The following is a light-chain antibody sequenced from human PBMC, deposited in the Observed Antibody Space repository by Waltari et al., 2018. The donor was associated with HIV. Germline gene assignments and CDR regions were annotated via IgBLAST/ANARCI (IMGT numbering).Light chain of an antibody. V-gene: IGLV2-14*01. CDR3: ASYTANDTVM. J-gene: IGLJ3*02. CDR1: DSDFGFYNF. CDR2: KVD. Sequence: SGLTQPASVSGFPGQSITISCTGADSDFGFYNFFSWYHQPPGKVPKVILSKVDSRASGVSDRFSGSKSGNTASLTISGLRTEDEGVYFCASYTANDTVMFAGGTTVTVL.